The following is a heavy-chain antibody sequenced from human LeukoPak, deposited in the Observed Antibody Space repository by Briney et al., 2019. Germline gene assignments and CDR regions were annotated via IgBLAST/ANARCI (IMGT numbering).Heavy chain of an antibody. CDR1: GYTFTSYG. Sequence: GASVKVSCKASGYTFTSYGISWVRQAPGQGLEWMGWISAYNGNTNYAQKLQGRVTMTTDTSTSTAYMELRSLRSDDTAVYYCARGDPYYYDSSGSFDYWGQGTLVTVSS. V-gene: IGHV1-18*01. CDR3: ARGDPYYYDSSGSFDY. J-gene: IGHJ4*02. D-gene: IGHD3-22*01. CDR2: ISAYNGNT.